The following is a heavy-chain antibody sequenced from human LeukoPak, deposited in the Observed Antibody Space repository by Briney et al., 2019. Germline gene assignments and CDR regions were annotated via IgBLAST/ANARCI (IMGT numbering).Heavy chain of an antibody. V-gene: IGHV4-61*02. CDR2: IYTSGST. CDR1: GDSISSSRYY. J-gene: IGHJ1*01. D-gene: IGHD3-22*01. CDR3: ASSPPPYYYDSSGYYHYDFQH. Sequence: SETLSLTCTVSGDSISSSRYYWSWIRQPAGKGLEWIGRIYTSGSTNYNPSLKSRVTMSVDTSKNQFSLKLSSVTAADTAVYYCASSPPPYYYDSSGYYHYDFQHWGQGTLVTVSS.